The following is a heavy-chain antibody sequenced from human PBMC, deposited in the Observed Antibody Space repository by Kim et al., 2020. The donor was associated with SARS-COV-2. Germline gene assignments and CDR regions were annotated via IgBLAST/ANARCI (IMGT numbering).Heavy chain of an antibody. CDR2: IYHSGST. V-gene: IGHV4-4*02. J-gene: IGHJ6*02. Sequence: SETLSLTCAVSGGSISSSNWWSWVRQPPGKGLEWIGEIYHSGSTNYNPSLKSRVTISVDKSKNQFSLKLSSVTAADTAVYYCARGGENDFWSPLGDYYYGMDVWGQGTTVTVSS. CDR3: ARGGENDFWSPLGDYYYGMDV. D-gene: IGHD3-3*01. CDR1: GGSISSSNW.